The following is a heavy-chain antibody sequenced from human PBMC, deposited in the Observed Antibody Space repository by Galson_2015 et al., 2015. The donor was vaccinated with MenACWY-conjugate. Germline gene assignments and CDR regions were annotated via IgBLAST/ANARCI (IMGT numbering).Heavy chain of an antibody. CDR1: GFTFSNYW. CDR3: ARDLGWLQSDY. V-gene: IGHV3-7*03. D-gene: IGHD5-24*01. CDR2: IKEDGSNK. Sequence: SLRLSCAASGFTFSNYWMSWVRQAPGKGLEWVANIKEDGSNKYYVDSVKGRFTISRDNAKNSLYLQMNSLRAEDTAVYYCARDLGWLQSDYWGQGSLVTVSS. J-gene: IGHJ4*02.